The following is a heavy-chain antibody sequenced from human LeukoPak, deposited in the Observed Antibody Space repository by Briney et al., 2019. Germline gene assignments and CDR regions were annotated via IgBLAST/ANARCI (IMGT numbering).Heavy chain of an antibody. CDR2: ISVYNGNT. V-gene: IGHV1-18*01. D-gene: IGHD6-13*01. Sequence: GASVKVSCKASGNTFTSYGISWVRQAPGQGLEWMGWISVYNGNTNYAQKLQGRVTMTTDTSTSTAYMELRSLRSDDTAVYYCARESSSSEVGTVDYWGQGTLVTVSS. J-gene: IGHJ4*02. CDR3: ARESSSSEVGTVDY. CDR1: GNTFTSYG.